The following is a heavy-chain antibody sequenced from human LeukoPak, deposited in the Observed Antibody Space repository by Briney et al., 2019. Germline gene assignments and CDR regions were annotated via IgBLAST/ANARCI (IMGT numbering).Heavy chain of an antibody. CDR2: ISSSSSTI. Sequence: TGGSLRLSCAASGFTFSSYSMNWVRQAPGKGLEWVSYISSSSSTIYYADSVKGRFTISRDNAKSSLYLQMNSLRAEDTAVYYCARDGASLYYYDSSGYTRYGMDVWGQGTTVTVSS. D-gene: IGHD3-22*01. CDR1: GFTFSSYS. J-gene: IGHJ6*02. V-gene: IGHV3-48*01. CDR3: ARDGASLYYYDSSGYTRYGMDV.